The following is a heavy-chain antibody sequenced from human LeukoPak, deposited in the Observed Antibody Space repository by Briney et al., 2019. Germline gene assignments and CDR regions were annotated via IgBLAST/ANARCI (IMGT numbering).Heavy chain of an antibody. V-gene: IGHV3-7*03. D-gene: IGHD2-21*02. CDR3: ARDMGGDSYASDY. CDR1: GFTFSSYW. J-gene: IGHJ4*02. CDR2: IKQDGSEK. Sequence: GGSLRLSCAASGFTFSSYWMSWVRQAPGKGLEWVANIKQDGSEKYYVDSVKGRFTISRDNAKNSLYLQMNSLRSDDTAVYYCARDMGGDSYASDYWGQGTLVTVSS.